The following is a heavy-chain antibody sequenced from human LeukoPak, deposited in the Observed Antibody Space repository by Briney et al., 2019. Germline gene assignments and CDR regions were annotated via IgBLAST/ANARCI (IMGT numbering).Heavy chain of an antibody. CDR3: ARIQLWYADAFDI. J-gene: IGHJ3*02. Sequence: GGSLRLSCAASGFTFSSYWMSWVRQAPGKGLEWVANIKQDGSEKYYVDYVKGRFTISRDNAKNSLYLQMNSLRAEDTAVYYCARIQLWYADAFDIWGQGTMVTVSS. CDR1: GFTFSSYW. V-gene: IGHV3-7*01. CDR2: IKQDGSEK. D-gene: IGHD5-18*01.